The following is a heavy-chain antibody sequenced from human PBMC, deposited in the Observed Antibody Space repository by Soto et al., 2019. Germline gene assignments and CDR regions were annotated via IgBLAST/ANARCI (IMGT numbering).Heavy chain of an antibody. CDR3: ARDSDYVDHPDY. CDR1: GGTFSSYA. D-gene: IGHD4-17*01. CDR2: IIPIFGTA. J-gene: IGHJ4*02. Sequence: SVKVSCKASGGTFSSYAISWVRQAPGQGLEWMGGIIPIFGTANYAQKFQGRVTITADESTSTAYMELSSLRSEDTAVYYCARDSDYVDHPDYCGQRPLVTASS. V-gene: IGHV1-69*13.